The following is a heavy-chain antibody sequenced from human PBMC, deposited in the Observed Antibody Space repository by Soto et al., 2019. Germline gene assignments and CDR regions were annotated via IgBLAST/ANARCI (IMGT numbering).Heavy chain of an antibody. D-gene: IGHD3-16*01. V-gene: IGHV1-18*01. CDR2: ISAYNGNT. Sequence: QVQLVQSGAEVKKPGASVKVSCKASGYTFTNFGISWVRQAPGQGLEWMGWISAYNGNTNYAQNFQGRVTMTTDTSTSTAHMELRSLSSYVTAVYDRARGGTPIDYWGQGTLVTVSS. CDR3: ARGGTPIDY. J-gene: IGHJ4*02. CDR1: GYTFTNFG.